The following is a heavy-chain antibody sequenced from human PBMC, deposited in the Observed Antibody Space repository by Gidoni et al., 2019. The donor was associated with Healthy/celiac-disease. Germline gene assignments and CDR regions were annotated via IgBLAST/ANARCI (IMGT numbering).Heavy chain of an antibody. CDR2: IYYSGST. Sequence: QLQLQESGPGLVKPSETLSLTCTVSGGSISSSSYYWGWIRQPPGKGLEWIGSIYYSGSTYYNPSLKSRVTISVDTSKNQFSLKLSSVTAADTAVYYCARPSRQLGMDVWGKGTTVTVSS. CDR1: GGSISSSSYY. D-gene: IGHD6-13*01. CDR3: ARPSRQLGMDV. V-gene: IGHV4-39*01. J-gene: IGHJ6*04.